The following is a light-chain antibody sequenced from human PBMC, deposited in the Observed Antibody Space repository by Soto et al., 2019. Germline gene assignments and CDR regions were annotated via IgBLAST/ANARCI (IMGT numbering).Light chain of an antibody. CDR2: DVS. J-gene: IGLJ1*01. CDR1: SSDVGGYNY. CDR3: SSYTSSSHYV. V-gene: IGLV2-14*01. Sequence: QSALTQPASVSGSTGQSITISCTGTSSDVGGYNYVSWYQQHPGKAPKLMIYDVSNRPSGVSNRFSGSKSGNTASLTISGLQAEYEADYYCSSYTSSSHYVFGTGTKRTVL.